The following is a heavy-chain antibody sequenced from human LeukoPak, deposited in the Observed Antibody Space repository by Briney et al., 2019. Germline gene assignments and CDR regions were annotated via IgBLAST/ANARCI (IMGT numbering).Heavy chain of an antibody. CDR3: ASTNDYGSSAYVTVD. V-gene: IGHV4-4*02. CDR2: IYHSGTT. Sequence: SGTLSLTCAVSGGSISSSKWWTWVRQPPGKGLEWIGEIYHSGTTYYNPSLKSRVTISVDTSKNQFSLRLSSVTAADTAVYYCASTNDYGSSAYVTVDWSQGTLVTVSS. D-gene: IGHD3-22*01. J-gene: IGHJ4*02. CDR1: GGSISSSKW.